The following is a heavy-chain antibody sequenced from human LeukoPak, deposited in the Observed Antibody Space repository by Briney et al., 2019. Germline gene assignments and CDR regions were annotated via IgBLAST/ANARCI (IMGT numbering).Heavy chain of an antibody. V-gene: IGHV3-30*04. J-gene: IGHJ4*02. CDR2: ISYDGSNK. D-gene: IGHD1-26*01. CDR3: AREGIVGAYFDY. Sequence: GRSLRLSCAASGFTFSSYAMHWVRQAPGKGLKWVAVISYDGSNKYYADSVKGRFTISRDNSKNTLYLQMNSLRAEDTAVYYCAREGIVGAYFDYWGQGTLVTVSS. CDR1: GFTFSSYA.